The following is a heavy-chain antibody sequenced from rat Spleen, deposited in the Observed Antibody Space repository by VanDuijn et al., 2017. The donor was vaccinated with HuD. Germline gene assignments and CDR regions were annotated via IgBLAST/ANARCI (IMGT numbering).Heavy chain of an antibody. CDR2: ISSGGGGT. V-gene: IGHV5-25*01. Sequence: EVQLVESGGGLVQPGRSLKLSCAASGFTFSSFPMAWVRQAPKKGLEWVASISSGGGGTYYPDSVKGRFTISRDNAKSTLYLQMDSLRSEDTASYYCARQTHYYDGTYYPYYFDYWGQGVMVTVSS. CDR1: GFTFSSFP. J-gene: IGHJ2*01. D-gene: IGHD1-12*02. CDR3: ARQTHYYDGTYYPYYFDY.